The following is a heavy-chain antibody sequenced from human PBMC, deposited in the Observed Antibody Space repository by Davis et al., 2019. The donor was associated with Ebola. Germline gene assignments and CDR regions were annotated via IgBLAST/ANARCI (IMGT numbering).Heavy chain of an antibody. D-gene: IGHD6-6*01. Sequence: AASVKVSCKASGCTFTSYAMHWVRQAPGQRLEWMGWINDGNGNTKYSQKFQGRVTITRDTSASTAYMELSSLRSEDTAVYYCARGSSKAYYYYGMDVWGQGTTVTVSS. CDR3: ARGSSKAYYYYGMDV. V-gene: IGHV1-3*01. CDR1: GCTFTSYA. J-gene: IGHJ6*02. CDR2: INDGNGNT.